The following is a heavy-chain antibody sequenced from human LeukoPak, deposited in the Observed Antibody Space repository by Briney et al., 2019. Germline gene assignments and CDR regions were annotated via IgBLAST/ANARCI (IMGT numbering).Heavy chain of an antibody. CDR2: INTNTEKP. CDR1: GYSFTNYD. Sequence: ASVKVSCKASGYSFTNYDINWVRQATGQGLEWMGCINTNTEKPTYAQGFTGRFVFSLDTSVSTAYLQISSLKAEDTAVYYCARGMSNSPYYFYYYMDVWGKGTTVTVSS. J-gene: IGHJ6*03. D-gene: IGHD1-1*01. CDR3: ARGMSNSPYYFYYYMDV. V-gene: IGHV7-4-1*02.